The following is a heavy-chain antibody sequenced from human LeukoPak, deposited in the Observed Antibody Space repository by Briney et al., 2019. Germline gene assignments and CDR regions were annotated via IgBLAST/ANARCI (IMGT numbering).Heavy chain of an antibody. V-gene: IGHV3-23*01. CDR3: AKGEAAADHFDY. Sequence: PGGSLRLSCAASGFTFSSYGMSWVRQAPGKGLEWVSAISGSGGSTYYADSVKGRFTISRDNSKNTLYLQMNSLRAEDTAVYYCAKGEAAADHFDYWGQGTLVTVSS. CDR1: GFTFSSYG. J-gene: IGHJ4*02. D-gene: IGHD6-13*01. CDR2: ISGSGGST.